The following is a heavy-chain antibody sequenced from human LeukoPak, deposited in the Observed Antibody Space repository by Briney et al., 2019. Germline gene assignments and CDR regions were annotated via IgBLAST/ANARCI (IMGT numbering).Heavy chain of an antibody. D-gene: IGHD6-13*01. V-gene: IGHV4-34*01. CDR1: GGSFSGYY. CDR3: ARCDRSSSSWTY. J-gene: IGHJ4*02. Sequence: PSETLSLTCAVYGGSFSGYYWSWIRQPPGKGLEWIGEINHSGSTNYNPSLKNRVTISVDTSKNQFSLKLSSVTAADTAVYYCARCDRSSSSWTYWGQGTLVTVSS. CDR2: INHSGST.